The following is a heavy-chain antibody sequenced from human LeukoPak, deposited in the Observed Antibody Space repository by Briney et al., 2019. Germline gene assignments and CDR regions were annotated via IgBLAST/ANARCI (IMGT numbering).Heavy chain of an antibody. V-gene: IGHV1-8*01. J-gene: IGHJ4*02. CDR3: ARGPGSRH. CDR2: MNPDSGNT. Sequence: EWMGWMNPDSGNTGYVEKFQGRVTMTRNTSISTAYMQLSSLRSDDTAVYYCARGPGSRHWGQGTLVTVSS. D-gene: IGHD3-10*01.